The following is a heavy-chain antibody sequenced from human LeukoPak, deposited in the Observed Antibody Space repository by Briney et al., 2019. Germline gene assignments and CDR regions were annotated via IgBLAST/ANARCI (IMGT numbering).Heavy chain of an antibody. D-gene: IGHD5-18*01. V-gene: IGHV5-51*01. CDR1: GYSFTDYW. J-gene: IGHJ4*02. CDR3: ARQGSGYSFDY. CDR2: IYPGDSDI. Sequence: GESLKISCNGSGYSFTDYWIGWVRQMPGKGLEWMGIIYPGDSDIRYSLSFQGQVTISADKSISTAYLQWSSLKASDTAMYYCARQGSGYSFDYWGQGTLVTVSS.